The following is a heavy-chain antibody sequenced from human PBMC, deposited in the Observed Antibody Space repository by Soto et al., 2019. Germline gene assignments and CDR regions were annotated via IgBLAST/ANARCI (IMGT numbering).Heavy chain of an antibody. CDR3: ARDLRDSSGYFFYIES. Sequence: EVQLLESGGGLVQPGGSLRLSCAASGFTFSSSAMSWVRQAPGKGLEWVSAVSSSGGSTYYADSAKGRFTISRDISKNVLYLRMNSLRAEDTAVYYCARDLRDSSGYFFYIESWGQGSLVTVSS. CDR2: VSSSGGST. V-gene: IGHV3-23*01. CDR1: GFTFSSSA. J-gene: IGHJ4*02. D-gene: IGHD3-22*01.